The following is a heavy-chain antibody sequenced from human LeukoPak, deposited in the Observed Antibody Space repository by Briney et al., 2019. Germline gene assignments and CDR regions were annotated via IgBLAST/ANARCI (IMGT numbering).Heavy chain of an antibody. CDR3: AKDIGLSYYYNSCAFDI. CDR2: ISYDGSNK. CDR1: GFTFSSYA. V-gene: IGHV3-30-3*01. D-gene: IGHD3-10*01. J-gene: IGHJ3*02. Sequence: GGSLRLSCAASGFTFSSYAMHWVRQAPGKGLEWVAVISYDGSNKYYADSVKGRFTISRDNAKNSLFLQMNSLRAEDTAFYYCAKDIGLSYYYNSCAFDIWGQGTMVTVSS.